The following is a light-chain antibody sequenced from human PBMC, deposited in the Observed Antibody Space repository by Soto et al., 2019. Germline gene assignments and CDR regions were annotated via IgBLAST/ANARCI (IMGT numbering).Light chain of an antibody. CDR3: SSYRSGSTLA. CDR2: DVS. V-gene: IGLV2-14*01. J-gene: IGLJ2*01. CDR1: SSDVGGYNY. Sequence: QSALTQPASVSGSPGQSITISCTGTSSDVGGYNYVSWNQQHPGKAPKVMIYDVSNRPSGVSNRFSGSKSGNTASLTISGLQAEDEADYYCSSYRSGSTLAFGGGTKLTVL.